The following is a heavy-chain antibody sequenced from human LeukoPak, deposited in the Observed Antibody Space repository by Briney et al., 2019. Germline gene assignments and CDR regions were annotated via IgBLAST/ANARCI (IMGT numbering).Heavy chain of an antibody. V-gene: IGHV4-39*07. J-gene: IGHJ5*02. CDR3: AREGREWFDNWFDP. CDR1: GGSISDSRT. Sequence: SETLSLTCTVSGGSISDSRTWGWVRQPPGKGLEWIANIHDDGRTASNPSLKSRVTISLDTSKNQFSLKLSSVTAADTAVYYCAREGREWFDNWFDPWGQGTLVTVSS. CDR2: IHDDGRT. D-gene: IGHD3-3*01.